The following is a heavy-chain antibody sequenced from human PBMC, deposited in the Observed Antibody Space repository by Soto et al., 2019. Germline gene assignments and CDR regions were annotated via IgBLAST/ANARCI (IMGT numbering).Heavy chain of an antibody. D-gene: IGHD3-22*01. CDR1: GGTFSSYA. CDR2: IIPIFGTA. Sequence: GASVKVSCKASGGTFSSYAISWVRQAPGQGLEWMGGIIPIFGTANYAQKFQGRVTITADESTSTAYMELSSLRSEDTAVYYCARGSEDYYDSSGYGHTIYGMDDWGQGTTVTVSS. J-gene: IGHJ6*02. V-gene: IGHV1-69*13. CDR3: ARGSEDYYDSSGYGHTIYGMDD.